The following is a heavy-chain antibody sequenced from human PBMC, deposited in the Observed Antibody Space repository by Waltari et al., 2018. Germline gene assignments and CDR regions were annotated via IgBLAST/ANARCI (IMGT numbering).Heavy chain of an antibody. V-gene: IGHV3-49*04. D-gene: IGHD5-12*01. CDR1: GFTFGDYA. Sequence: EVQLVESGGGLVQPGRSLRLSCTASGFTFGDYAMSWVHQAPGKGLEWVGFIRSKAYGGTTEYAASVKGRFTISRDDSKSIAYLQMNSLKTEDTAVYYCTSRGDGYNWDFDYWGQGTLVTVSS. J-gene: IGHJ4*02. CDR3: TSRGDGYNWDFDY. CDR2: IRSKAYGGTT.